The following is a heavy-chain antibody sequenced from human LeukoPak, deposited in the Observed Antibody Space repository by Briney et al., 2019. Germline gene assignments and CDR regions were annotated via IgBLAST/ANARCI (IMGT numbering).Heavy chain of an antibody. CDR2: INWSGDNT. CDR1: GFTFHDSG. Sequence: GGSLRLSCAASGFTFHDSGMNWVRQVPGKGLEWVSGINWSGDNTGYVDFVKGRFTISRDNAKNSLYLQMNSLRVEDTALYFCAREQSRVVGGVHYYYYFDAWGKGTTVTVSS. J-gene: IGHJ6*03. V-gene: IGHV3-20*04. D-gene: IGHD2-15*01. CDR3: AREQSRVVGGVHYYYYFDA.